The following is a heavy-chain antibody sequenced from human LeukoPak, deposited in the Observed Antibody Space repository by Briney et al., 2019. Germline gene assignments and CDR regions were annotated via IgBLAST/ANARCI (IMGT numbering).Heavy chain of an antibody. J-gene: IGHJ4*02. CDR3: AKGSRGYFDWLLYFDY. CDR2: ISGSDGGT. Sequence: GGSLRLSCAASGFIFNSYDMSWVPQAPGKGLEWVPAISGSDGGTNYADSVKGRFTISRDNSRNTLYLQMNSLRAEDTAVYYCAKGSRGYFDWLLYFDYWGQGTLVTVSS. CDR1: GFIFNSYD. D-gene: IGHD3-9*01. V-gene: IGHV3-23*01.